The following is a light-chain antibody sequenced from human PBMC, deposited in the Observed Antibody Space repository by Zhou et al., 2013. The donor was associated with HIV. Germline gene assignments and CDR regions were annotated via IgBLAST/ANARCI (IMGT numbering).Light chain of an antibody. J-gene: IGKJ1*01. CDR1: QSVSSN. CDR2: GAS. V-gene: IGKV3D-15*03. Sequence: EIVMTQSPATLSVSPGERATLSCRASQSVSSNLAWYQQKPGQAPRLLIYGASIRATGIPARFSGSGSGTEFTLTISILQSEDFAVYYCQQRSKFGQGTKVEIK. CDR3: QQRSK.